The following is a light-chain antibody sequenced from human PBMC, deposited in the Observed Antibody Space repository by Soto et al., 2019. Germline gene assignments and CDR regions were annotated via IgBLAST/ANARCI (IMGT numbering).Light chain of an antibody. CDR2: GAS. Sequence: EIVLTQSPGTLSLSAGERATLSCRASQSVSSSYLAWYQQKPGQAPRLLIYGASSRATGIPDRFSGSGSGTDFTLTISRLEPEDFAIYYCQQNDGSPRTFGQGTKVDIK. CDR3: QQNDGSPRT. CDR1: QSVSSSY. V-gene: IGKV3-20*01. J-gene: IGKJ1*01.